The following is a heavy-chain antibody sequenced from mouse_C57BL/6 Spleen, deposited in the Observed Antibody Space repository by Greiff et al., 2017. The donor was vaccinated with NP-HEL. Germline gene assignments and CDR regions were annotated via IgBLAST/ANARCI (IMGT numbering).Heavy chain of an antibody. CDR3: ARKAFYFDV. J-gene: IGHJ1*03. V-gene: IGHV1-50*01. CDR1: GYTFTSYW. CDR2: IDPSDSYT. Sequence: QVQLQQPGAELVKPGASVKLSCKASGYTFTSYWMQWVKQRPGQGLEWIGEIDPSDSYTNYNQKFKGKATLTVDTSSSTAYMQLSSLTSEYSAVYYCARKAFYFDVWGTGTTVTVSS.